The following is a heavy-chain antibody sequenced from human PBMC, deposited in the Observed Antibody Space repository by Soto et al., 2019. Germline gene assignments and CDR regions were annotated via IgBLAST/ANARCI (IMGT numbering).Heavy chain of an antibody. Sequence: SETLSLTCAVSGDSITTYYWSWIRQLPGKGLEWIGYIYYTGSTNCNPSLKSRVAMSVDTSKKQFSLQLTSATAADTAVYYCARHKSVWFYFDSSGQGTLVTVST. CDR2: IYYTGST. D-gene: IGHD6-19*01. CDR3: ARHKSVWFYFDS. V-gene: IGHV4-59*01. CDR1: GDSITTYY. J-gene: IGHJ4*02.